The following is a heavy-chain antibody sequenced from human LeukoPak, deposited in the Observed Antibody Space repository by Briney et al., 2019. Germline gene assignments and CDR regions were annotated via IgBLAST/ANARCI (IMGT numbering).Heavy chain of an antibody. CDR2: IYYSGST. CDR3: ASRKLGNDY. CDR1: GGSISSSSYY. D-gene: IGHD7-27*01. V-gene: IGHV4-39*07. Sequence: SETLSLTCTVSGGSISSSSYYWGWIRQPPGKGLEWIRSIYYSGSTYYNPSLKSRVTISIDTSKNQFSLKLSSVTAADTAVYYCASRKLGNDYWGQGTLVTVSS. J-gene: IGHJ4*02.